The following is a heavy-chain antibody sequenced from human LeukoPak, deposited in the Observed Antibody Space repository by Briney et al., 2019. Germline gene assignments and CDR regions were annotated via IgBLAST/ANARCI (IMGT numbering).Heavy chain of an antibody. Sequence: GGSLRLSCVGSGFIFKLFAVGWVRQAPGKGLEWVSTIISGGGHTYYGDSVKGRFSISRDNSKNTLYLQMNSLRAEDTAVYYCARDSDYGEVYWGQGTLVTVSS. V-gene: IGHV3-23*01. CDR2: IISGGGHT. CDR3: ARDSDYGEVY. CDR1: GFIFKLFA. D-gene: IGHD4-17*01. J-gene: IGHJ4*02.